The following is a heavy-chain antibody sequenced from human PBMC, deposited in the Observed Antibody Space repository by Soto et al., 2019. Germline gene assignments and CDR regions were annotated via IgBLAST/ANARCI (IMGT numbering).Heavy chain of an antibody. CDR3: ARTPSA. CDR2: IYHSGST. CDR1: GGSISSSNW. J-gene: IGHJ5*02. V-gene: IGHV4-4*02. Sequence: SETLSLTCAVSGGSISSSNWWSWVRQPPGKGLEWIGEIYHSGSTKYNPSLESRVTISLDMSKSQLSLRMTSVTAADTAVYYCARTPSAWGQGTLVTVSS.